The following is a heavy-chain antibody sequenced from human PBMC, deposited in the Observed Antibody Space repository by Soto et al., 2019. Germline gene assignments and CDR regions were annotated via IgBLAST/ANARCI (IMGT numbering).Heavy chain of an antibody. Sequence: QVQLVESGGGVVQPGRSLRLSCVVSGFTFSSYDIHWVRQAPGKGLEWVAVISSDGSNKFYADSVKGRFAISRDNSENTLHLQMDSLRAEDTAIYYCARNLAKQMVVVMAFDVWGKGTMVTVSS. CDR2: ISSDGSNK. CDR3: ARNLAKQMVVVMAFDV. V-gene: IGHV3-30*09. D-gene: IGHD3-22*01. J-gene: IGHJ3*01. CDR1: GFTFSSYD.